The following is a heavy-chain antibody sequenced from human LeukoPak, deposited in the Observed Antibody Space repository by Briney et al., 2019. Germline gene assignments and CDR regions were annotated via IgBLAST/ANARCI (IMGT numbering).Heavy chain of an antibody. J-gene: IGHJ4*02. D-gene: IGHD3-22*01. CDR3: ARKWFYYFDY. V-gene: IGHV1-46*01. Sequence: ASVKVSCKASGYTFTNYYMHWVRQAPRPGLEWMGIINPSGGSTTYAQQFQGRVTVTRDTSTSTVYMELSSLRSEDTAVYYCARKWFYYFDYWGQGTLVTVSS. CDR2: INPSGGST. CDR1: GYTFTNYY.